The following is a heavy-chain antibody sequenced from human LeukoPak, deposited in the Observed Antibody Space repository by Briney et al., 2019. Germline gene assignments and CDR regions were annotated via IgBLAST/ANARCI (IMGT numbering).Heavy chain of an antibody. V-gene: IGHV1-46*01. CDR1: GYTLTSYY. CDR2: INPSGGST. J-gene: IGHJ4*02. CDR3: ARAGSGRESYFDY. Sequence: ASVKVSCKASGYTLTSYYTHWVRQAPGQGLEWMGIINPSGGSTSYAQKFQGRVTMTRDTSTSTVYMELSSLRSEDTAVYYCARAGSGRESYFDYWGQGTLVTVSS. D-gene: IGHD3-10*01.